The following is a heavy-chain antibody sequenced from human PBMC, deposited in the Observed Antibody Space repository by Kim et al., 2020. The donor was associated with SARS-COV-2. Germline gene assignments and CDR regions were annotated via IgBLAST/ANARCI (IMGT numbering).Heavy chain of an antibody. V-gene: IGHV3-20*01. CDR3: AADPTGSPGPFHV. Sequence: GGSLRLSCEGSGFNFDDYGMSWVRHAPGKGLEWVAGISWNGASPGYADSVKGRFTISRDNAKNSLYLHMSSLRGDDTALYRCAADPTGSPGPFHVWGQG. J-gene: IGHJ3*01. CDR2: ISWNGASP. CDR1: GFNFDDYG.